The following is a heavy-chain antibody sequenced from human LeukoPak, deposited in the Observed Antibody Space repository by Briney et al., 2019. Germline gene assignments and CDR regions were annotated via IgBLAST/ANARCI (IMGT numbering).Heavy chain of an antibody. Sequence: GGSLRLSCAASGFTFSRSWMSWVRQAPGKGLEWVANIKEDGSEKYYVDSVKGRFTISRDNAKNSLYLQMNSLRAEDTAMYYCARGQGAWGQGTLVTVSS. V-gene: IGHV3-7*03. J-gene: IGHJ5*02. CDR1: GFTFSRSW. CDR2: IKEDGSEK. CDR3: ARGQGA.